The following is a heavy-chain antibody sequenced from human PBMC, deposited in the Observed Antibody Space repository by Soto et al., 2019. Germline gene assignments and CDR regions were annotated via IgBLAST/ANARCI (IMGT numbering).Heavy chain of an antibody. D-gene: IGHD3-3*01. Sequence: EVLEGESGGGLVQPGGSLRLSCEVTGFTFSDYWMKWVHQAPGKGLEWVATIKEDGTETYYVDSVKGRFTISRDSAKTSLYLQMNSLRVEDTAVYYCARTRGYWDQGTLFTVSS. CDR3: ARTRGY. J-gene: IGHJ4*02. CDR1: GFTFSDYW. CDR2: IKEDGTET. V-gene: IGHV3-7*03.